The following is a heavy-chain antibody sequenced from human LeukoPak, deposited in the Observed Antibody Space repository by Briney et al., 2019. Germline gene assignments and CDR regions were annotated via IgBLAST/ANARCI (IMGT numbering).Heavy chain of an antibody. V-gene: IGHV3-21*04. Sequence: GGSLRLSCLASGFTFTTYSMSWFRQAPGKGLEWVSSITDGSQTYYADSVKGRFTISRDNAKNSLYLQMNSLRAEDTALYYCAKVHYDFWSGYHSDAFDIWGQGTMVTVSS. CDR1: GFTFTTYS. J-gene: IGHJ3*02. CDR2: ITDGSQT. CDR3: AKVHYDFWSGYHSDAFDI. D-gene: IGHD3-3*01.